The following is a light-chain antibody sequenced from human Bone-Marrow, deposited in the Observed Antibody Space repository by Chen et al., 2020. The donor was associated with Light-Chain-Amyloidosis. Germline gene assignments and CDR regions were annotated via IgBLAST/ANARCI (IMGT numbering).Light chain of an antibody. Sequence: QSALTQPASVSGSPGQSITISCTGTSSDVGSYNLVSWYQQHPGKAPKLMIYEDIKRPSGVSNRFSGSKSGNMASLTISGLQAEDEADYYCCSYAGSSTPWVFGGGTKLTVL. V-gene: IGLV2-23*01. J-gene: IGLJ3*02. CDR1: SSDVGSYNL. CDR3: CSYAGSSTPWV. CDR2: EDI.